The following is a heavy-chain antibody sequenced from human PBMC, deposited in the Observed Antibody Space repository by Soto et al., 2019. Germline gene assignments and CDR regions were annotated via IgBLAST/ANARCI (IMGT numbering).Heavy chain of an antibody. CDR1: GASISSDGYS. CDR2: FYHDGTT. CDR3: AGSRYCSSTTCYLFDY. V-gene: IGHV4-30-2*01. J-gene: IGHJ4*02. Sequence: PSETLSLTCTVSGASISSDGYSLSWIRQPPGQGLEWIGYFYHDGTTYYNPSLRSRVTISVDKSKHQFSLRLISVTAADTAVYYCAGSRYCSSTTCYLFDYWGQGALVTVSS. D-gene: IGHD2-2*01.